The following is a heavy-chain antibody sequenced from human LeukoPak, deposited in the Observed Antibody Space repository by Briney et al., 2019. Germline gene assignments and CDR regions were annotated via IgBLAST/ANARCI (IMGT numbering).Heavy chain of an antibody. CDR2: IRSKAYGGTT. CDR3: TRDGYYCYGMDV. Sequence: GGSLRLPCTASGFTFGDYAMSWVRQAPGKGLEGVGFIRSKAYGGTTEYAASVKGRFTISRDDSKSIAYLQMNSLKPEDTAVYYCTRDGYYCYGMDVWGKGTTVTVSS. CDR1: GFTFGDYA. J-gene: IGHJ6*04. V-gene: IGHV3-49*04.